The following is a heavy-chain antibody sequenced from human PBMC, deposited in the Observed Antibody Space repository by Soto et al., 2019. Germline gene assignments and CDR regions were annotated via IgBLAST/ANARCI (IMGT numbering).Heavy chain of an antibody. Sequence: PGGSLRLSCAASGFTFSSYGIHWVRQAPGKGLEWVAVIWYDGSNKYYADSVKGRFTISRDNSKNTLYLQMNSLRAEDTAVYYCARDFDFWSGHYMDVWGKGTTVTV. V-gene: IGHV3-33*01. J-gene: IGHJ6*03. CDR1: GFTFSSYG. D-gene: IGHD3-3*01. CDR3: ARDFDFWSGHYMDV. CDR2: IWYDGSNK.